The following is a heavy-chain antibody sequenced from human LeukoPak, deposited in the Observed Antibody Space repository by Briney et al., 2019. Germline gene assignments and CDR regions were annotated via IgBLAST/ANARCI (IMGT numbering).Heavy chain of an antibody. CDR2: ISGSGGST. Sequence: GGSLRLSCAASGFTFSIYAMSWVRQPPGKGLEWVSVISGSGGSTYYADSVKGRFTISRDNSKNTLYLQMDSLRVEDTAVYYCAKDYGGYPFDYWGQGTLVTVSS. J-gene: IGHJ4*02. CDR3: AKDYGGYPFDY. V-gene: IGHV3-23*01. D-gene: IGHD4-23*01. CDR1: GFTFSIYA.